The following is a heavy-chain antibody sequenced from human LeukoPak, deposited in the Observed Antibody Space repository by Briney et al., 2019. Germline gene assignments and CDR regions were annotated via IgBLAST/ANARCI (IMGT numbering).Heavy chain of an antibody. Sequence: SETLSLTCSVSGDSVSRSDSYWDWIRQPPGKGLEWIGTIYYSGRTYYSPSLKSRVTISVDTSKNQFSLKLSSVTAADTAVYYCARTGVLTADYWGQGTLVTVSS. J-gene: IGHJ4*02. V-gene: IGHV4-39*01. CDR2: IYYSGRT. CDR3: ARTGVLTADY. D-gene: IGHD1-14*01. CDR1: GDSVSRSDSY.